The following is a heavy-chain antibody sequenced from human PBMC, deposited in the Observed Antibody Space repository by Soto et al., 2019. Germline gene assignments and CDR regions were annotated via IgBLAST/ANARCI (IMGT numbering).Heavy chain of an antibody. V-gene: IGHV4-34*01. CDR3: AREARGIAAAGTGGTPDY. J-gene: IGHJ4*02. CDR2: INHSGST. Sequence: KPSETLSLTCAVYGGSFSGYYWSWIRQPPGKGLEWIGEINHSGSTNYNPSLKSRVTISVDTSKNQFSLKLSSVTAADTAVYYCAREARGIAAAGTGGTPDYWGQGTLVTVSS. CDR1: GGSFSGYY. D-gene: IGHD6-13*01.